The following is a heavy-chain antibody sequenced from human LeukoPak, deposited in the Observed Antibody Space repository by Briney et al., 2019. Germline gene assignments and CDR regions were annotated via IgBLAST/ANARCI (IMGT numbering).Heavy chain of an antibody. CDR2: INPNSGGT. V-gene: IGHV1-2*02. CDR3: ARDLVSCSGGSCLCLIDY. Sequence: ASVKVSCKASGYTFTGYYMHWVRQAPGQGLEWMGWINPNSGGTNYAQKFQGRVTMTRDTSISTAYMELSRLRSDDKAVYYCARDLVSCSGGSCLCLIDYWGQATLATVSS. J-gene: IGHJ4*02. D-gene: IGHD2-15*01. CDR1: GYTFTGYY.